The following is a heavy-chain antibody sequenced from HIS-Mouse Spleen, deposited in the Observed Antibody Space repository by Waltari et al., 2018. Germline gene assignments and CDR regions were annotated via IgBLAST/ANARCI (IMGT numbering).Heavy chain of an antibody. Sequence: QVQLVESGGGVVQTGRSLRLSCAASGFTFSSYGMHWVRQAPGKGLEWVAVISYDGSNKYYADSVKGRFTISRDNSKNTLYLQMNSLRAEDTAVYYCAALWSLDYWGQGTLVTVSS. D-gene: IGHD3-10*01. J-gene: IGHJ4*02. CDR1: GFTFSSYG. CDR2: ISYDGSNK. V-gene: IGHV3-30*03. CDR3: AALWSLDY.